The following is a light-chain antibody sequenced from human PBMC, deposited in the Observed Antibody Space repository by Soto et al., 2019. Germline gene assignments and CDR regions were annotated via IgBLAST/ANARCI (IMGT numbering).Light chain of an antibody. Sequence: EVVLTQSPATLSLSPGERGTLSCRASQNVAEHLAWYQQKPGQPPRLLIFGASRRATDIPDRFSGSGSATDFTLTISRLEPEDFAVYYCQQYHTSPLTFGGGTKVDIK. CDR3: QQYHTSPLT. CDR1: QNVAEH. CDR2: GAS. J-gene: IGKJ4*01. V-gene: IGKV3-20*01.